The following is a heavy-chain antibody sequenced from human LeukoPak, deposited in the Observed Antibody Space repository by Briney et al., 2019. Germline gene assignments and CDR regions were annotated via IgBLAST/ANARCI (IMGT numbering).Heavy chain of an antibody. CDR3: ARDPFSSGSEGLDV. V-gene: IGHV3-21*01. J-gene: IGHJ6*02. Sequence: GGSLRLSCAASGFAFSSYNMHWVRQAPGKGLEWVSSISSSSTYIYYADSLKGRFTISRDNAKNSLYLQMNSLRAEDTALYFCARDPFSSGSEGLDVWGQGTTVTVSS. CDR2: ISSSSTYI. CDR1: GFAFSSYN. D-gene: IGHD6-19*01.